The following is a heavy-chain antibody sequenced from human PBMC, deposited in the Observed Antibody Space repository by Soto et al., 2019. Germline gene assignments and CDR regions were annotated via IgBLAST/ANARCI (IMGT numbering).Heavy chain of an antibody. V-gene: IGHV1-46*01. CDR1: GYTFTSFY. CDR3: AQPQIAMHYYYGMEV. CDR2: INPSGTTT. Sequence: QVQLVQSGAEVKKPGASVKVSCKASGYTFTSFYMHWVRQAPGQGLEWMGIINPSGTTTDYAQKFQGRVTMTRDTSTSTYYMELSSLTSEDTSVYYCAQPQIAMHYYYGMEVGGQGTAVTVSS. J-gene: IGHJ6*02.